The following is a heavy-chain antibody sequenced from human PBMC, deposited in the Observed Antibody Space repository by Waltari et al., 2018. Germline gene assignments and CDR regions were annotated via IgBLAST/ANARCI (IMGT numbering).Heavy chain of an antibody. J-gene: IGHJ4*02. V-gene: IGHV3-23*03. Sequence: EVQLLESGGGLVQPGGSLRLSCAASGFIFSSYTMNWVRQAPGNGLEVFSIFHGGGDTDYADSVRGRFIISRDNSRNMLYLQMNSLRPEDTAVYYCAKGFDRASFDSWGPGALVIVSS. CDR2: IFHGGGDT. D-gene: IGHD3-22*01. CDR3: AKGFDRASFDS. CDR1: GFIFSSYT.